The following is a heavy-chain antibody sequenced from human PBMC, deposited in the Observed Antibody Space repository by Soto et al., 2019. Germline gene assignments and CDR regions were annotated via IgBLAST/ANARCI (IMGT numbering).Heavy chain of an antibody. Sequence: EVQLVESGGGLIQPGGSLRLSCAVSGFTVSNNYMSWVRQAPGKGLEGVSVIYSGGYTAYGDSVKGRFTISRDNSKTNPLFKKKRRGPQEAARFFGGPTGGGGGYWGQGTLVTVSS. J-gene: IGHJ4*02. CDR3: GPTGGGGGY. CDR2: IYSGGYT. D-gene: IGHD3-16*01. CDR1: GFTVSNNY. V-gene: IGHV3-53*01.